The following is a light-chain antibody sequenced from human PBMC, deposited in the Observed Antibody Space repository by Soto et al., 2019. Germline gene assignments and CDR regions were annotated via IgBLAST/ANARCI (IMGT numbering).Light chain of an antibody. J-gene: IGKJ5*01. V-gene: IGKV3-20*01. CDR2: DAS. Sequence: EIVMTQSPATLSVSPGERATLSCRASQSVSSNLAWYQQKPGQAPRLLIYDASSRATGIPDRFSGSGSGTDFTLTISRLEPEDFAVYYCQQYGSSPSITFGQGTRLEI. CDR3: QQYGSSPSIT. CDR1: QSVSSN.